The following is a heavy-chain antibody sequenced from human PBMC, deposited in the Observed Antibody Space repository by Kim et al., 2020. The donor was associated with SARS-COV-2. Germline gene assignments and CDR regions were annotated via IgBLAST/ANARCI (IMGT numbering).Heavy chain of an antibody. Sequence: LKIRVTISVDTSKHQFSLKLSSVTAADTAVYYCASLTMIVDYYYYGMDVWGQGTTVTVSS. J-gene: IGHJ6*02. V-gene: IGHV4-39*01. D-gene: IGHD3-22*01. CDR3: ASLTMIVDYYYYGMDV.